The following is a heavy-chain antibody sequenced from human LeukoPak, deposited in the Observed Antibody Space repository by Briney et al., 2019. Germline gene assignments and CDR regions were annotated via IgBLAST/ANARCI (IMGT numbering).Heavy chain of an antibody. J-gene: IGHJ4*02. CDR3: ARDLRVYCSGGSCYPPLGY. V-gene: IGHV1-2*02. CDR1: GYTFTGYY. D-gene: IGHD2-15*01. Sequence: ASVKVSCKASGYTFTGYYMHWVRQAPGQGLEWMGWINPNSGGTNYAQKFQGRVTMTRDTSISTAYMELSRLRPDDTAVYYCARDLRVYCSGGSCYPPLGYWGQGTLVTVSS. CDR2: INPNSGGT.